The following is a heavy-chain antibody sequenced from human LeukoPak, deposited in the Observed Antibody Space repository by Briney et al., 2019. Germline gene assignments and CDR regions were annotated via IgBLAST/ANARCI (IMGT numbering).Heavy chain of an antibody. CDR2: IIPIFGTA. D-gene: IGHD4-17*01. CDR3: ARNIYGDYPLDFDY. V-gene: IGHV1-69*13. Sequence: SVKVSCKASGGTFSSYAISWVRQAPGQGLEWMGGIIPIFGTANYAQKFQGRVTITADESTSTAYMELSSLRSEDTAVYYCARNIYGDYPLDFDYWGQGTLVTVSS. CDR1: GGTFSSYA. J-gene: IGHJ4*02.